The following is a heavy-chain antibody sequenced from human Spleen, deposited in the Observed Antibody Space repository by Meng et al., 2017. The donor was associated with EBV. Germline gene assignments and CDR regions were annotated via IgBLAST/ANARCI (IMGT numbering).Heavy chain of an antibody. CDR2: IYINGNT. CDR1: DGSVSSGSYY. D-gene: IGHD1-26*01. CDR3: ARRIRGRGRFYPYYFGS. Sequence: QAPRQEAGPGLVKPSETLSLSCTCSDGSVSSGSYYWSWIRQPPGKELEWIGNIYINGNTTYNPSLKSRVTISVDTSRKQVSLRLTSVTAVDTAVYFCARRIRGRGRFYPYYFGSWGQGALVTVSS. V-gene: IGHV4-61*01. J-gene: IGHJ4*02.